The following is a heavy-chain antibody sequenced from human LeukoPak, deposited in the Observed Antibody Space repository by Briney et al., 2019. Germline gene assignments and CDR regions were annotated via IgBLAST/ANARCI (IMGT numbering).Heavy chain of an antibody. Sequence: GGSLRLSCAASGFTFSSYAMSWVRQAPGKGLEWVSAISGSGGSTYYADSVKGRFTISRDNSKNTLYLQMNSLRAEDTAVYYCAKDPKRLRPERYYYYYYMDVWGKGTTVTVSS. J-gene: IGHJ6*03. D-gene: IGHD1-14*01. CDR3: AKDPKRLRPERYYYYYYMDV. V-gene: IGHV3-23*01. CDR2: ISGSGGST. CDR1: GFTFSSYA.